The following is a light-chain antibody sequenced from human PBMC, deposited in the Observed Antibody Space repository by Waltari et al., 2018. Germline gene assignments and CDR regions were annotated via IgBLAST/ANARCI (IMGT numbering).Light chain of an antibody. J-gene: IGKJ1*01. CDR1: QSVSSN. CDR2: GAS. Sequence: EIVMMQSPATLSVSPGERATLSCRASQSVSSNFAWYQQKPGQAPRLLIYGASTRATGIPARFSGSGSGTEFTLTISSLQSEDFAVYYCQQYNNWPPTFGQGTKVEIK. V-gene: IGKV3D-15*01. CDR3: QQYNNWPPT.